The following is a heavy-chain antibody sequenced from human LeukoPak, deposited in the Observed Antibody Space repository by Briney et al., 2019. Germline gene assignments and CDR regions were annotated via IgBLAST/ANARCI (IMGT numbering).Heavy chain of an antibody. D-gene: IGHD3-10*01. CDR2: MNPNIGDR. CDR1: GYAFTSFD. V-gene: IGHV1-8*03. J-gene: IGHJ6*03. Sequence: ASVKVSCKASGYAFTSFDINWVRQATGQGLEWMGWMNPNIGDRGYAQKFQGRVTITRNTSISTAYMELSSLRSEDTALYYCARVAPYYYGSGSYRIARYYYYYYMDVWGKGTTVTVSS. CDR3: ARVAPYYYGSGSYRIARYYYYYYMDV.